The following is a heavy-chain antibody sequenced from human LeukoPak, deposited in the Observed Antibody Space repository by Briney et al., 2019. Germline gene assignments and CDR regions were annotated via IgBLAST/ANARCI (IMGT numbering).Heavy chain of an antibody. V-gene: IGHV3-74*03. J-gene: IGHJ5*01. Sequence: QPGGSLRLSCAASGFTLSGYWMHWVRQATGKGLVWVSRINSDGYSITYADSVKGRFTISRVHAKHTLYLQMNSLIAEDTAVYFCTRAGYSSGFDSWGQGTLVTVSS. D-gene: IGHD6-19*01. CDR2: INSDGYSI. CDR1: GFTLSGYW. CDR3: TRAGYSSGFDS.